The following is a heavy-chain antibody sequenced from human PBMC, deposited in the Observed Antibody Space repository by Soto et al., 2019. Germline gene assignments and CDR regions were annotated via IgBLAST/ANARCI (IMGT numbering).Heavy chain of an antibody. CDR3: AKAVQRNYYNDY. CDR2: ISGSGGST. CDR1: GFTFSSYA. Sequence: EVQLLESGGGLVQPGGSLRLSCAASGFTFSSYAMSWVRQAPGKGLEWVSAISGSGGSTYYADSVKGRFTISRDNSKNTLYLQMTSLRAEDTAVYYCAKAVQRNYYNDYWGQGTLVTVSS. V-gene: IGHV3-23*01. D-gene: IGHD1-26*01. J-gene: IGHJ4*02.